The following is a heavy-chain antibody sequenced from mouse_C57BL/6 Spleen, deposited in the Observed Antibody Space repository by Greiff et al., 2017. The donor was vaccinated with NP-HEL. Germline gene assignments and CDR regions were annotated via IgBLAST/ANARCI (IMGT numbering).Heavy chain of an antibody. V-gene: IGHV1-22*01. J-gene: IGHJ4*01. D-gene: IGHD1-1*01. CDR1: GYTFTDYN. Sequence: VHVKQSGPELVKPGASVKMSCKASGYTFTDYNMHWVKQSHGKSLEWIGYINPNNGGTRYNQKFKGKATLTVNKSSSTAYMELRSLTSEESAVYYCARDYGSSDCYAMDDWGQGTSVTVSS. CDR3: ARDYGSSDCYAMDD. CDR2: INPNNGGT.